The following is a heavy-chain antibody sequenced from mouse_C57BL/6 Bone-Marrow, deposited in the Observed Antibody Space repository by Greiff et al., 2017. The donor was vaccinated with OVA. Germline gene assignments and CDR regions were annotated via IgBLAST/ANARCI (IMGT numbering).Heavy chain of an antibody. CDR1: GYTFTSYW. CDR2: IHPNSGST. J-gene: IGHJ1*03. Sequence: QVQLQQPGAELVKPGASVKLSCKASGYTFTSYWMHWVKQRPGQGLEWIGMIHPNSGSTNYNEKFKSKATLTVDKSSSTAYMQLSSLTSEDSAVDYCANYCGRSHWDFDVWGTGTTVTVSS. D-gene: IGHD1-1*01. CDR3: ANYCGRSHWDFDV. V-gene: IGHV1-64*01.